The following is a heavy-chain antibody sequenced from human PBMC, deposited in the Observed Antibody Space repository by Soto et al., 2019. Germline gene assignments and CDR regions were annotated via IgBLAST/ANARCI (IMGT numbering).Heavy chain of an antibody. Sequence: GGSLRLSCASSGFTFNNYWMALVRQAPGKGLECVANINQDGSDKYYVDSVRGRFTISRDNTKNSLYLQMNSLRGEDTAVYYCARERGSIAARPLAAGKNWFDPWGQGTLVTVSS. D-gene: IGHD6-6*01. CDR1: GFTFNNYW. CDR3: ARERGSIAARPLAAGKNWFDP. CDR2: INQDGSDK. J-gene: IGHJ5*02. V-gene: IGHV3-7*01.